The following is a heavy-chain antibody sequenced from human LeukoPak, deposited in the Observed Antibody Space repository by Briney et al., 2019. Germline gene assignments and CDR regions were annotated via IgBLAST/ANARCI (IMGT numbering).Heavy chain of an antibody. V-gene: IGHV3-23*01. CDR2: ISGSGGST. Sequence: GGSLRLTCAASGFTFSSYAMSWVRQAPGKGLERVSAISGSGGSTYYADSVKGRFTISRDNSKNTLYLQMNSLRAEDTAVYYCAKLGYCSGGSCYSFDYWGQGTLVTVSS. CDR3: AKLGYCSGGSCYSFDY. J-gene: IGHJ4*02. CDR1: GFTFSSYA. D-gene: IGHD2-15*01.